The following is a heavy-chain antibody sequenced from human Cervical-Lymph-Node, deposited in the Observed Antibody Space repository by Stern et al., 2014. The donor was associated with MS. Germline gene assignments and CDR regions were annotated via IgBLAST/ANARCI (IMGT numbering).Heavy chain of an antibody. J-gene: IGHJ6*02. V-gene: IGHV1-69*01. CDR1: GGTFSGQA. D-gene: IGHD4-17*01. Sequence: QVQLVQSGAEVKKPGSSVKVSCKASGGTFSGQALNWVRQAPGQGLEWMGGIIPILAPPNYAQRFQGRVTITADASTRTVYMELGSLRSDDTAVYYCATPSTVNVGIMDVWGQGTTVPVSS. CDR2: IIPILAPP. CDR3: ATPSTVNVGIMDV.